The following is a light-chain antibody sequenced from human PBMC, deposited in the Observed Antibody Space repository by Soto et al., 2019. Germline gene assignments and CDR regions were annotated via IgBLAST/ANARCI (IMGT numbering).Light chain of an antibody. V-gene: IGKV3-15*01. CDR1: QSVSSN. CDR2: GAS. J-gene: IGKJ4*01. CDR3: QQYNNWPPPLT. Sequence: EIVMTQSPATLSVSPGERATLSCRASQSVSSNLAWYQQKPGQAPRLLIYGASTRATGIPARFSGSGSGTEFTRNISSLQSEDFAVYYCQQYNNWPPPLTFGGGTKVEIK.